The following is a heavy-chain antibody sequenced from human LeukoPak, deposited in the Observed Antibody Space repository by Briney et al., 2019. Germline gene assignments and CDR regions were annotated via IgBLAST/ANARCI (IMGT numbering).Heavy chain of an antibody. CDR2: ISSSSSYI. CDR3: ARDSKRGSGSLDY. D-gene: IGHD3-10*01. V-gene: IGHV3-21*01. CDR1: GFTFSSYS. Sequence: GGSLRLSCAASGFTFSSYSMNWVRQAPGKGLEWVSSISSSSSYIYYADSVKGRFTISRDNAKNSLYLQMNSLRAEDTAVYYCARDSKRGSGSLDYWGQGTLVTVSS. J-gene: IGHJ4*02.